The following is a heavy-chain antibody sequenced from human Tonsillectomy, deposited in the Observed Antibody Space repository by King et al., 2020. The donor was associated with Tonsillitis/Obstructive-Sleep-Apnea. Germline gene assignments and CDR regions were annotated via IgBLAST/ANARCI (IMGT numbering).Heavy chain of an antibody. Sequence: VQLQESGPGLVKPSDTLSLTCAVSGYSISSSNWWGWIRQPPGKGLEWIGYIYYSGSTYHNPSFKSRVTMSVDTSKNQFSLKLSSVTAVDTAVYYCARMARGIVVDAFLDYWGQGTLVTVSS. CDR3: ARMARGIVVDAFLDY. V-gene: IGHV4-28*01. CDR2: IYYSGST. CDR1: GYSISSSNW. J-gene: IGHJ4*02. D-gene: IGHD3-22*01.